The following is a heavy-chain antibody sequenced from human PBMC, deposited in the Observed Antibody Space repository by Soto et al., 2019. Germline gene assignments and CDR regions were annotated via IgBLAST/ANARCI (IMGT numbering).Heavy chain of an antibody. CDR3: ARGIRYSSSWRNFDY. Sequence: GSVKVSCKASGYTFTSYGISWVRQAPGQGLEWMGWISAYNGNTNYAQKLQGRVTMTTDTSTSTAYMELSSLRSEDTAVYYCARGIRYSSSWRNFDYWGQGTLVTVSS. CDR1: GYTFTSYG. J-gene: IGHJ4*02. V-gene: IGHV1-18*01. D-gene: IGHD6-13*01. CDR2: ISAYNGNT.